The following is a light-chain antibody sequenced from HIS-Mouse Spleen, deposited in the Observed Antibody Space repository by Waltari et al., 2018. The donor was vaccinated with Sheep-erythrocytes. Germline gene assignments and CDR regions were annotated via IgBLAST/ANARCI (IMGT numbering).Light chain of an antibody. CDR1: SSNIGAGYD. Sequence: QSVLTQPPSVSGAPGQRVTISCTGSSSNIGAGYDVHGYQQLPGTAPKLPIYGNSNRPSGVPDRFSGSKSGTSASLAITGLQAEDEADYYCQSYDSSLSGYWVFGGGTKLTVL. V-gene: IGLV1-40*01. J-gene: IGLJ3*02. CDR2: GNS. CDR3: QSYDSSLSGYWV.